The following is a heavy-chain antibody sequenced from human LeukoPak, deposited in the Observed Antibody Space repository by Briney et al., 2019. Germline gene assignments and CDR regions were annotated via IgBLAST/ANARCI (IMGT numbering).Heavy chain of an antibody. CDR2: LWPDGNAK. V-gene: IGHV3-33*01. Sequence: GGSLRLSCSASKFRFSDYGMHWVRQAPGKGLEWVATLWPDGNAKSSADSVKGRFTISRDSPTNTLYLQMNSLRVDDTAVYYCTRDPDYGGYASGWPDFWGQGTLVTVSS. J-gene: IGHJ4*02. CDR1: KFRFSDYG. CDR3: TRDPDYGGYASGWPDF. D-gene: IGHD4/OR15-4a*01.